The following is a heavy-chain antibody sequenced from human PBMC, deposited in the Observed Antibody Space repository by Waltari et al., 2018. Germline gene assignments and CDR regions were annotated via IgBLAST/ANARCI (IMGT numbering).Heavy chain of an antibody. V-gene: IGHV4-59*01. Sequence: QVQLQESGPGLVKPSETLSLTCTVSGGSISSYYWSWIRQPPGKGLEWIGYIYYSGSTNYNPSLKSRVTISVDTSKNQFSLKLSSVTAADTAVYYCARVRQLVRGTYYFDYWGQGTLVTVSS. J-gene: IGHJ4*02. D-gene: IGHD6-6*01. CDR2: IYYSGST. CDR1: GGSISSYY. CDR3: ARVRQLVRGTYYFDY.